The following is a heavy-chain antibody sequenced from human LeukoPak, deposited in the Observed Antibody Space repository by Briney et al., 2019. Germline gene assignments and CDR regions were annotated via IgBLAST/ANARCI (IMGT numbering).Heavy chain of an antibody. CDR3: ARGHGGNSRVWYYFDY. CDR2: IYYSGST. CDR1: GGSISSGGYY. D-gene: IGHD4-23*01. J-gene: IGHJ4*02. Sequence: PSQTLSLTCTVSGGSISSGGYYWSWIRQHPGKGLEWIGYIYYSGSTCYNPSLKSRVTISVDTSKNQFSLKLSSVTAADTAVYYCARGHGGNSRVWYYFDYWGQGTLVTVSS. V-gene: IGHV4-31*03.